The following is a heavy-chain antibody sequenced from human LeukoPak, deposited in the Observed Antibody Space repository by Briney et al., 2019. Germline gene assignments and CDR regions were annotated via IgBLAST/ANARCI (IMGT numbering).Heavy chain of an antibody. CDR3: ARVYYVDAFDI. CDR2: ISAYNGNT. V-gene: IGHV1-18*01. D-gene: IGHD3-10*01. J-gene: IGHJ3*02. Sequence: ASVKVSCKASGYTFTSYGISWVRHAPGQGLEWMGWISAYNGNTNYAQKLQGRVTMTTDTSTSTDYMELRSLRSDDTAVYYCARVYYVDAFDIWGQGTMVTVSS. CDR1: GYTFTSYG.